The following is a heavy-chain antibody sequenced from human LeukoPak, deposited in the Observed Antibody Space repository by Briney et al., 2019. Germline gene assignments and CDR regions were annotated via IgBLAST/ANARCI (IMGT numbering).Heavy chain of an antibody. J-gene: IGHJ6*04. CDR3: AREATMTTGPDYYYYGMDV. CDR2: IYYSGST. D-gene: IGHD4-17*01. Sequence: PSQTLSLTCTVSGGSISSGGYYWSWIRQHPGKGLEWIGYIYYSGSTYYNPSLKSRVTISVDTSKNQFSLKLSSVTAADTAVYYCAREATMTTGPDYYYYGMDVWGKGTTVTVSS. CDR1: GGSISSGGYY. V-gene: IGHV4-31*03.